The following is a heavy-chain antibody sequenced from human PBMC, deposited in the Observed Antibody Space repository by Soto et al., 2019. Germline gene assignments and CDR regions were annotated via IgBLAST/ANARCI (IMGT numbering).Heavy chain of an antibody. Sequence: GWSLRLSCAVSGFTFISYAMHWVRQAPGKGLEWVAVISYDGSNKKYADSVKGRFTISRDNSKNALYLQMNSLRAEDTAVYYCARDRRGSSWYYFDYWGQGTLVTVSS. J-gene: IGHJ4*02. CDR3: ARDRRGSSWYYFDY. D-gene: IGHD6-13*01. CDR2: ISYDGSNK. V-gene: IGHV3-30-3*01. CDR1: GFTFISYA.